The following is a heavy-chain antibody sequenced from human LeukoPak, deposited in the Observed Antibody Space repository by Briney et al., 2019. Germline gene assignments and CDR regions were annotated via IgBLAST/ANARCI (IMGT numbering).Heavy chain of an antibody. V-gene: IGHV1-2*02. D-gene: IGHD3-9*01. CDR1: GYTFTGYY. Sequence: GASVKVSCKASGYTFTGYYMHWVRQAPGQGLEWMGWINPNSGGTNYAQKFQGRVTMTRDTSISTAYMELSRLRSDDTAVYYCARVRYILTGYLDYWGQGTLVTVSS. CDR3: ARVRYILTGYLDY. CDR2: INPNSGGT. J-gene: IGHJ4*02.